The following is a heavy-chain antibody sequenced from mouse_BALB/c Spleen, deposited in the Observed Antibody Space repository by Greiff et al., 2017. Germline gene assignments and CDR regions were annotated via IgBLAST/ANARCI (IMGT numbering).Heavy chain of an antibody. CDR1: GYTFSSYW. CDR3: ARSGLLRLRYFDY. Sequence: QVQLQQSGAELMKPGASVKISCKATGYTFSSYWIEWVKQRPGHGLEWIGEILPGSGSTNYNEKFKGKATFTADTSSNTAYMQLSSLTSEDSAVYYCARSGLLRLRYFDYWGQGTTLTVSS. J-gene: IGHJ2*01. D-gene: IGHD1-2*01. V-gene: IGHV1-9*01. CDR2: ILPGSGST.